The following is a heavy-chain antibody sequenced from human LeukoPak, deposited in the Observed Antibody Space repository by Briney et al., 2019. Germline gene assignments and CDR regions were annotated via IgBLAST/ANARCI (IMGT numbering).Heavy chain of an antibody. D-gene: IGHD5-18*01. V-gene: IGHV3-21*01. CDR3: ARDRMDTLDGMDV. J-gene: IGHJ6*04. CDR2: ISSSSSYI. CDR1: GFTFSSYS. Sequence: GGSLRLSCAASGFTFSSYSMNWVRQVPGKGLEWVSSISSSSSYIYYADSVKGRFTISRDNAKNSLYLQMNSLRAEDTAVYYCARDRMDTLDGMDVWGKGTTVTVSS.